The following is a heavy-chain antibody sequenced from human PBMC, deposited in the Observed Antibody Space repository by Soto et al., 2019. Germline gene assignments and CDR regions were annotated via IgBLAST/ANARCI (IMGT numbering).Heavy chain of an antibody. CDR2: SYYSGST. CDR3: ARFLVYGYYYLGMDV. J-gene: IGHJ6*02. D-gene: IGHD3-3*01. Sequence: PSETLSLTCTVSGGSISSYYWSWIRQPPGKGLEWIGYSYYSGSTNYNPSLKSRVTISADTSKNQFSLKLSSVTAADTAVYYCARFLVYGYYYLGMDVWGQGTTVPVSS. CDR1: GGSISSYY. V-gene: IGHV4-59*01.